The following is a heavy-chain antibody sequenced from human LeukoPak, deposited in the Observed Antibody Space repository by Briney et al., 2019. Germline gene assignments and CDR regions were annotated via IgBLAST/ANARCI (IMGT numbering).Heavy chain of an antibody. D-gene: IGHD1-26*01. CDR1: GFTFSSYA. V-gene: IGHV3-23*01. CDR3: ARGRLVGAGY. J-gene: IGHJ4*02. CDR2: ISGSGGST. Sequence: GGSLRLSCAASGFTFSSYAINWVRQAPGKGLEWVSVISGSGGSTYYAESVKGRFTISRDNAKNSLYLQMNSLRAEDTAVYYCARGRLVGAGYWGQGTLVTVSS.